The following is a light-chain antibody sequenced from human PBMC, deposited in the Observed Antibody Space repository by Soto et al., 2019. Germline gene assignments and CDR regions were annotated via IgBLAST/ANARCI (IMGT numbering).Light chain of an antibody. V-gene: IGKV3-15*01. CDR3: QQYFEWPPMT. J-gene: IGKJ4*02. CDR2: GAS. CDR1: QSVSSN. Sequence: EIVLTQSPATLSVSPGERATLSCRASQSVSSNLAWYQQKPGQAPRLLIYGASTRATGIPARFSGSGSGTEFTLTISSLRSEDSAIYYCQQYFEWPPMTFGGWTKVDI.